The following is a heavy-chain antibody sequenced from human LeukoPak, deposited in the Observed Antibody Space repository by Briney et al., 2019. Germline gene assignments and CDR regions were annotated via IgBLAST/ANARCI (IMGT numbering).Heavy chain of an antibody. V-gene: IGHV4-39*01. Sequence: PSETLSLTCTVSGGSISTSSYYWGWIRQPPGKGLEWIGNIHNSESTYYNPSLKSRVTMSVDTSKNQFSLKLSSVTAADTAVYYCARQVTFGYAFAYYFDYWGRGSLVTVSS. J-gene: IGHJ4*02. D-gene: IGHD5-18*01. CDR1: GGSISTSSYY. CDR3: ARQVTFGYAFAYYFDY. CDR2: IHNSEST.